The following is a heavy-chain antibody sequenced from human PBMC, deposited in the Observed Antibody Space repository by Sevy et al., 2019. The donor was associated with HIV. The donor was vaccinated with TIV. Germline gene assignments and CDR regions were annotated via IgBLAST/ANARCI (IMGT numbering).Heavy chain of an antibody. CDR2: IHYGGST. D-gene: IGHD1-20*01. Sequence: SETLSLTCFVSGGSISSNSYYWGWIRQPPGRELEWVGTIHYGGSTYYNPSLESRVTLSVDTSKNHFSLKLSSLTAADVALSYCARRGIAGSTDYFDYWGQGTLVTVSS. V-gene: IGHV4-39*02. CDR1: GGSISSNSYY. CDR3: ARRGIAGSTDYFDY. J-gene: IGHJ4*02.